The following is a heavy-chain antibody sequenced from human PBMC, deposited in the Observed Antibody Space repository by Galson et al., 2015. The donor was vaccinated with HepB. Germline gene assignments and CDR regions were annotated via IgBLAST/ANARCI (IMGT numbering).Heavy chain of an antibody. CDR1: GYSFTSYW. Sequence: QSGAEVKKPGESLRISCKGSGYSFTSYWISWVRQMPGKGLEWMGRIDPSDSYTNYSPSFQGHVTISADKSISTAYLQWSSLKASDTAMYYCARQITMVRGVIITHSDYYGMDVWGQGTTVTVSS. CDR3: ARQITMVRGVIITHSDYYGMDV. V-gene: IGHV5-10-1*01. D-gene: IGHD3-10*01. CDR2: IDPSDSYT. J-gene: IGHJ6*02.